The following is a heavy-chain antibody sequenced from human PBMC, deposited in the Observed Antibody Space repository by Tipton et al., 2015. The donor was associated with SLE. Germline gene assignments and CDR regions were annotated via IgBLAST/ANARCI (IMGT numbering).Heavy chain of an antibody. V-gene: IGHV4-34*01. Sequence: TLSLTCAVYGGSLSGQYWTWIRQAPGKGLECIGETNDSGKTNYNAALKSRATISVDTSRNQFSLRLTSVTAADTAVYYCARGKISWAIFVVKNYLDSWGQGTLVTVSS. D-gene: IGHD2-21*01. CDR3: ARGKISWAIFVVKNYLDS. J-gene: IGHJ4*02. CDR1: GGSLSGQY. CDR2: TNDSGKT.